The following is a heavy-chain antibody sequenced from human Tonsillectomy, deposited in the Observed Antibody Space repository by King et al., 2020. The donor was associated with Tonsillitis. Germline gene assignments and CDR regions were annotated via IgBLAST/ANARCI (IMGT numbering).Heavy chain of an antibody. V-gene: IGHV1-69*01. J-gene: IGHJ4*02. CDR2: IIPTFGTT. Sequence: QLVQSGAEVKKPGSSVKVSCKASGGIFRSYGISWVRQAPGQRLEWMGGIIPTFGTTNYAPKFQGRVTMTADESTTAAYMELPGLTFEDTAVYYCATNPLGYCSGGVCYSFDFWGQGTLVTVSS. CDR1: GGIFRSYG. CDR3: ATNPLGYCSGGVCYSFDF. D-gene: IGHD2-8*02.